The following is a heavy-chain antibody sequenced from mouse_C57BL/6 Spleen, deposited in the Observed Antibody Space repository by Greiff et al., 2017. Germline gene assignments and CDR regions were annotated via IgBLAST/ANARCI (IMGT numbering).Heavy chain of an antibody. CDR2: ISNGGGST. D-gene: IGHD1-1*01. J-gene: IGHJ1*03. V-gene: IGHV5-12*01. CDR3: ARRPLYYGSSYWYFDG. Sequence: EVMLVESGGGLVQPGGSLKLSCAASGFTFSDYYMYWVRQTPEKRLEWVAYISNGGGSTYYPDTVKGRFTISRDNAKNTLYLQMSRLKSEDTAMYYCARRPLYYGSSYWYFDGWGTGTTVTVSS. CDR1: GFTFSDYY.